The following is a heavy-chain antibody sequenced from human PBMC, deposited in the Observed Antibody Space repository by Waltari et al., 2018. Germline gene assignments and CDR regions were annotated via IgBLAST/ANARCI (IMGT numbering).Heavy chain of an antibody. CDR3: AKGGYSGYDIFDY. D-gene: IGHD5-12*01. J-gene: IGHJ4*02. Sequence: EVQLVESGGVVVQPGGSLRLSCVAYGFTFDDYTMNWVRQAPGKGLEWVSLISWDGGSTYYADSVKGRFTISRDNSKNSLYLQMNSLRTEDTALYYCAKGGYSGYDIFDYWGQGTLVTVSS. V-gene: IGHV3-43*01. CDR2: ISWDGGST. CDR1: GFTFDDYT.